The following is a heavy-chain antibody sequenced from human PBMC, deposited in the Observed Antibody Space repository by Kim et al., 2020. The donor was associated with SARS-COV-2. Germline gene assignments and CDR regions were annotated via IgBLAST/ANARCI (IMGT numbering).Heavy chain of an antibody. J-gene: IGHJ4*02. V-gene: IGHV6-1*01. D-gene: IGHD6-6*01. CDR2: FH. CDR3: VRASGSSYDY. Sequence: FHDYAVSLRSRMTINPDTSKNQFSLHLNSVTPEDTAVYYCVRASGSSYDYWGQGILVTVSS.